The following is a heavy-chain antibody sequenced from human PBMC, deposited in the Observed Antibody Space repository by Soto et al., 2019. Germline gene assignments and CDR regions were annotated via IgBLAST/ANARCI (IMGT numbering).Heavy chain of an antibody. D-gene: IGHD3-10*01. CDR1: GFTFDDYG. V-gene: IGHV3-20*04. J-gene: IGHJ4*02. CDR2: VNWNGGST. CDR3: VSGEILNFDY. Sequence: PGGSLRLSCAASGFTFDDYGMSWARQAPGKGLEWVSGVNWNGGSTGYADSVKGRFTISRDNAKNSLYLQMTSLRAEDTACYYCVSGEILNFDYWGQGCLVTVSS.